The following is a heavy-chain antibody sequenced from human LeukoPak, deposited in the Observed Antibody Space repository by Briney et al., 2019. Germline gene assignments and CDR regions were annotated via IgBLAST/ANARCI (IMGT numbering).Heavy chain of an antibody. CDR2: MYYSGST. V-gene: IGHV4-59*02. CDR3: ARGRSSMVRGYYYYYMDV. J-gene: IGHJ6*03. D-gene: IGHD3-10*01. CDR1: GASVSSYY. Sequence: PSETLSLTCTVSGASVSSYYWSWIRQPPGKGLEWIGYMYYSGSTNYNPSLKSRVTISIDTSKNQFSLKLNSVTAADTAVYYCARGRSSMVRGYYYYYMDVWGKGTTVTISS.